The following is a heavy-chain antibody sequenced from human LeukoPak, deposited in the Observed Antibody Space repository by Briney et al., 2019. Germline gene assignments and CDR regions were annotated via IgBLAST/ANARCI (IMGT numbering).Heavy chain of an antibody. D-gene: IGHD1-26*01. J-gene: IGHJ3*01. CDR1: GYTFTSYG. Sequence: ASVKVSCKASGYTFTSYGISWVRQATGQGLEWMGWMNPNNGNTGYAQKFQGRVTMTRNTSISTAYMELSSLRSEDTAVYYCALYSGSYSLSGAFDFWGQGTMVTVSS. CDR3: ALYSGSYSLSGAFDF. CDR2: MNPNNGNT. V-gene: IGHV1-8*02.